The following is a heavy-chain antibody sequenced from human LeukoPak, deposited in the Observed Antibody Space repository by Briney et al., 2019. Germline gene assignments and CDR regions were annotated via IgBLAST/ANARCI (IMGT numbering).Heavy chain of an antibody. D-gene: IGHD2-2*01. J-gene: IGHJ4*02. Sequence: SETLSLTCAVYGGSFSGYYWSWIRQPPGKGLEWIGEINHSGSTNYNPSLKSRVTISVDTSKNQCSLKLSSVTAADTAVYYCARVGYCSSTSCYGGRDYWGQGTLVTVSS. CDR2: INHSGST. V-gene: IGHV4-34*01. CDR1: GGSFSGYY. CDR3: ARVGYCSSTSCYGGRDY.